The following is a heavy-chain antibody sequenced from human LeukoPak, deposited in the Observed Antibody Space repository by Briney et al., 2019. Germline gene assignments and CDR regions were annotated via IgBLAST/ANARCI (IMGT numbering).Heavy chain of an antibody. D-gene: IGHD5-18*01. CDR1: GGSISSYY. CDR3: ARGRGYSYAEYYFDY. CDR2: IYTSGST. J-gene: IGHJ4*02. V-gene: IGHV4-4*07. Sequence: PSETLSLTCTVSGGSISSYYWSWIRQPPGKGLEWIGRIYTSGSTNYNPSLKSRVTMSVDTSKNQFSLKLSSVTAADTAVYYCARGRGYSYAEYYFDYWGQGTLVTVSS.